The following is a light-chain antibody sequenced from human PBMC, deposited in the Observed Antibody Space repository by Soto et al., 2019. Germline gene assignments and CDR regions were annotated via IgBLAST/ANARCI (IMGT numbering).Light chain of an antibody. J-gene: IGLJ1*01. CDR2: EVT. CDR1: SSDIGGYNS. Sequence: QSVLTQPASVSGSPGQSITISCTGTSSDIGGYNSFSWYQQHPGRAPRLIIYEVTNRPSGVSNRFSASKSGNTASLTISGLQAEDEADYYCTSYTPVVTLGSVFGTGTKVTVL. CDR3: TSYTPVVTLGSV. V-gene: IGLV2-14*01.